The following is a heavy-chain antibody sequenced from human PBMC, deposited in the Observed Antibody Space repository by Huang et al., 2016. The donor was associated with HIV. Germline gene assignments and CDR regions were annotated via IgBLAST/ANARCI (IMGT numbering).Heavy chain of an antibody. CDR3: ATSTPMLGESGGWSGKVVITENVPYVD. J-gene: IGHJ4*02. CDR1: GDSFTSLP. Sequence: QVHLVQSGAEVKKPGSSVKVSCKASGDSFTSLPINWVGQAPGQGLGWMGGGGPMLVSATYEQKFRGRVTISADESTSTSYMELSRLRSDDTAMYYCATSTPMLGESGGWSGKVVITENVPYVDWGQGTLVTVSS. CDR2: GGPMLVSA. D-gene: IGHD3-22*01. V-gene: IGHV1-69*01.